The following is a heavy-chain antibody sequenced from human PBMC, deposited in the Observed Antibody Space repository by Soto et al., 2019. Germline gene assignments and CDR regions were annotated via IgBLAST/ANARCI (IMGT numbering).Heavy chain of an antibody. V-gene: IGHV3-48*02. D-gene: IGHD2-15*01. CDR2: ISYSGETK. CDR3: VRGVVVVVGYTDENFDN. J-gene: IGHJ4*02. Sequence: RLSXRLSGVISTFTFTKYSINWFGHAPGKGREWVSYISYSGETKYYADSLKGRYAISRDDAKHSVYLQINRVRDEDTDFYYCVRGVVVVVGYTDENFDNWGQGTLVTVSS. CDR1: TFTFTKYS.